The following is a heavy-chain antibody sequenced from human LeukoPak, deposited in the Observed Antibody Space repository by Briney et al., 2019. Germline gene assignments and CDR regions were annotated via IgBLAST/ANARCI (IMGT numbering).Heavy chain of an antibody. CDR3: AREPPNCSSTSCYSVGAFDI. J-gene: IGHJ3*02. CDR2: IIPIFGTA. V-gene: IGHV1-69*13. D-gene: IGHD2-2*02. Sequence: SVKVSCKASGGTFSSYAISWVRQAPGQGLEWMGGIIPIFGTANYAQKFQGRVTITAEESTSTAYMELSSLRSEDTAVYYCAREPPNCSSTSCYSVGAFDIWGQGTMVTVSS. CDR1: GGTFSSYA.